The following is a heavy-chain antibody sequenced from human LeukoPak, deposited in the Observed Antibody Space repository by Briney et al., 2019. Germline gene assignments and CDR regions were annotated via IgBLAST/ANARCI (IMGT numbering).Heavy chain of an antibody. CDR2: IYHSGST. J-gene: IGHJ6*02. V-gene: IGHV4-4*02. CDR1: GGSISSYNW. CDR3: ARDLFASDYGMDV. D-gene: IGHD6-6*01. Sequence: SGTLSLTCAVSGGSISSYNWWSWVRQPPGKGLEWIGEIYHSGSTKYNPSLNSRVTISVDKSKNQFSLNLTSVTAADTAVYYCARDLFASDYGMDVWGQGTTVTVSS.